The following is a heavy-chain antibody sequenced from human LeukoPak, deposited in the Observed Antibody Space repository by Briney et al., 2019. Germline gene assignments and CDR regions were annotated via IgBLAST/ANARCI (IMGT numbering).Heavy chain of an antibody. CDR2: INHSGST. CDR3: ARSSDWYLVDY. CDR1: GGSFSGYY. Sequence: SETLSLTCAVYGGSFSGYYWSWIRQPPGKGLEWIGEINHSGSTNYNPSLKSRVTISVDTSKNQFSLKLSSVTAADTAVYYCARSSDWYLVDYWGQGTLVTVSS. D-gene: IGHD6-19*01. J-gene: IGHJ4*02. V-gene: IGHV4-34*01.